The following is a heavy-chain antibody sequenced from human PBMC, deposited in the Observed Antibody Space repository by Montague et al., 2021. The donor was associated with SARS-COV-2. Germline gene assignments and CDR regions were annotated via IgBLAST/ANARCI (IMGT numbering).Heavy chain of an antibody. CDR1: GFTFSSYE. J-gene: IGHJ4*02. D-gene: IGHD3-3*01. CDR3: ARAPAQLRFLEWLFFDY. CDR2: ISSSGSTI. Sequence: SLRLSCAASGFTFSSYEMTWVRQAPGKGLEWVSYISSSGSTIYYADSVKGRFTISRDNAKNSLYLQMNSLRAEDTAVYYCARAPAQLRFLEWLFFDYWGQGTLVTVSS. V-gene: IGHV3-48*03.